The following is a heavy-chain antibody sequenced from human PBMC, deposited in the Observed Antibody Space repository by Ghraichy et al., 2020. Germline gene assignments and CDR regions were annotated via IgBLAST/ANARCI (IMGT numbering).Heavy chain of an antibody. D-gene: IGHD2-2*01. V-gene: IGHV4-59*01. CDR3: ARDVVPSATKYGLDV. Sequence: GSLRLSCTVSGGSISSYYWNWIRQPPGKGLEWIGYIYYSGSTNYHSSLKSRDTISVDPSKNQFSLKLSSVTAADTAVYYCARDVVPSATKYGLDVWGQGTTVTVSS. J-gene: IGHJ6*02. CDR2: IYYSGST. CDR1: GGSISSYY.